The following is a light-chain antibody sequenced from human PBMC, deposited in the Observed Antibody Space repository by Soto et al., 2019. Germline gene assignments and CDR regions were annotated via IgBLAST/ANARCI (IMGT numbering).Light chain of an antibody. CDR3: QQYNSYSPT. CDR1: QSISTW. CDR2: KAS. J-gene: IGKJ1*01. Sequence: DIQMTQSPSTLSASVGDRVTITCRASQSISTWLAWYQQKPGKAPKLLIYKASSLESGVPSRFSGSGSGTEVTLTISSLQRDDFATYYCQQYNSYSPTFGQGTKVEIK. V-gene: IGKV1-5*03.